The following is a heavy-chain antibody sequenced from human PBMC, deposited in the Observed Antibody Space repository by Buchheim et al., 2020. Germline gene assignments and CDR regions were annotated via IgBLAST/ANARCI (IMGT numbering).Heavy chain of an antibody. CDR2: ISGTSGST. CDR1: GFTFSSYA. J-gene: IGHJ4*02. D-gene: IGHD3-16*01. Sequence: EVQLLESGGGLVQPGGSLRLSCVASGFTFSSYAMSWVRQPPGKGLEWVSGISGTSGSTYYADSVKGRFTISRDNSKNTLYLHMNSLRAEDTAVYYCAKTKVRIMITFGDCWGQGTL. CDR3: AKTKVRIMITFGDC. V-gene: IGHV3-23*01.